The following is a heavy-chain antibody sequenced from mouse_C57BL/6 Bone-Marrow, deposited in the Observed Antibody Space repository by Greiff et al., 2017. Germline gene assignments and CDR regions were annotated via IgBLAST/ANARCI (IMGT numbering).Heavy chain of an antibody. J-gene: IGHJ2*01. V-gene: IGHV14-4*01. CDR3: TASGLYFDY. CDR1: GFNIKDDY. Sequence: VQLQQSGAELVRPGASVKLSCTASGFNIKDDYMHWVKQRPEQGLEWIGWIDPENGDTEYASKFQGKATITADTSSNTAYLQLSSLTSEDTAVYYYTASGLYFDYWGQGTTLTVSS. CDR2: IDPENGDT. D-gene: IGHD6-1*01.